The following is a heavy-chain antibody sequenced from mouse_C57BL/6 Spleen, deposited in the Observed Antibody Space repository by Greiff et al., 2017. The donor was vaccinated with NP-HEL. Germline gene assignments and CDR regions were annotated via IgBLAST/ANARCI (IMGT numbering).Heavy chain of an antibody. CDR1: GYAFSSSW. V-gene: IGHV1-82*01. CDR3: ARLWLRKNYAMDY. J-gene: IGHJ4*01. Sequence: VQLQQSGPELVKPGASVKISCKASGYAFSSSWMNWVKQRPGKGLEWIGRIYPGDGDTNYNGKFKGKATLTADKSSSTAYMQLSSLTSEDSAVYFCARLWLRKNYAMDYWGQGTSVTVSS. CDR2: IYPGDGDT. D-gene: IGHD2-2*01.